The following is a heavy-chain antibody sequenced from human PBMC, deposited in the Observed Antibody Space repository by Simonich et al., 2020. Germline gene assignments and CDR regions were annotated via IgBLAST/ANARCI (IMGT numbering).Heavy chain of an antibody. CDR3: AREGLLLDAFDI. Sequence: QVQLVESGGGVVQPGRSLRLSCAASGFTFSSYAMHWVRQAPGKGLEWVAVISKDGSNKYYADPGKGRFTISRDNSKNTVYLQMNSLRAEDTAVYYCAREGLLLDAFDIWGQGTMVTVSS. D-gene: IGHD2-15*01. V-gene: IGHV3-30*07. CDR1: GFTFSSYA. J-gene: IGHJ3*02. CDR2: ISKDGSNK.